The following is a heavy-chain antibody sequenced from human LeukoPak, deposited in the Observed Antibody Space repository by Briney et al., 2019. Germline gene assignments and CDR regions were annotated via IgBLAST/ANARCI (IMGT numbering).Heavy chain of an antibody. D-gene: IGHD1-26*01. Sequence: AGGSLRLSCAASGFTFSSYGMPWVRQAPGKGLEWVAFIRYDGSNKYYADSVKGRFTISRDNSKNTLYLQMNSLRAEDTAVYYCAKDRGGSYYYYYYMDVWGKGTTVTVSS. J-gene: IGHJ6*03. CDR3: AKDRGGSYYYYYYMDV. CDR2: IRYDGSNK. CDR1: GFTFSSYG. V-gene: IGHV3-30*02.